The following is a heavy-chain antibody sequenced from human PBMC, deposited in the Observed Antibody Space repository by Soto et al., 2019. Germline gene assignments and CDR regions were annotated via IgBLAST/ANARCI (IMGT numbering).Heavy chain of an antibody. CDR1: GFTFSSYA. CDR3: ARGDHYYDSSGYYPKGDY. D-gene: IGHD3-22*01. V-gene: IGHV3-30-3*01. Sequence: PGGSLRLSCAASGFTFSSYAMHWVRQAPGKGLEWVAVISYDGSNKYYADSVKGRFTISRDNSKNTLYLQMNSLSAEDTAVYYCARGDHYYDSSGYYPKGDYWGQGTLVTVSS. J-gene: IGHJ4*02. CDR2: ISYDGSNK.